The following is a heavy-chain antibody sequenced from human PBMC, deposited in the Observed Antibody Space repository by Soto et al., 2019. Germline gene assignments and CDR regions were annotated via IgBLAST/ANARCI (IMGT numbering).Heavy chain of an antibody. D-gene: IGHD6-6*01. CDR2: ISGNTYDI. CDR3: AKKRPGSSSMGCIDF. Sequence: VGSLRLSCAASGFTFSSHAMNWVRQAPGKGLEWVSAISGNTYDIYYADSVKGRFTISRDNSKNTLFLQMNSLRADDTALYYCAKKRPGSSSMGCIDFWGQGTLVTVSS. CDR1: GFTFSSHA. J-gene: IGHJ4*02. V-gene: IGHV3-23*01.